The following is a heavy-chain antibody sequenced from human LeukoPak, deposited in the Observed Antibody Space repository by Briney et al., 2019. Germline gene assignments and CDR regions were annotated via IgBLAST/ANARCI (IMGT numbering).Heavy chain of an antibody. CDR2: INPNSGGT. CDR3: ARVGLIYYYGMDV. Sequence: ASVKVSCKASGYTFTGYYMHWVRQAPGQGLEWMGWINPNSGGTNYSQKFQGRVTMTRDTSISTAYMELSRLRSDDTAVYYCARVGLIYYYGMDVWGQGTTVTVSS. J-gene: IGHJ6*02. CDR1: GYTFTGYY. V-gene: IGHV1-2*02. D-gene: IGHD2-8*01.